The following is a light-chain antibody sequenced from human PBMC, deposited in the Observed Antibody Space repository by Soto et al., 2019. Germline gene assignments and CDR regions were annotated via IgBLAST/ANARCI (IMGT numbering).Light chain of an antibody. J-gene: IGLJ2*01. CDR2: DVS. CDR3: TSYTSASTQV. V-gene: IGLV2-14*01. CDR1: NSDVGGYNY. Sequence: QSALTQPASVSESPGQSITISCTGTNSDVGGYNYVSWYQQHPGKAPKLMIYDVSNRPSGVSNRFSGSKSGNTASLTISGLQAEDEADYYCTSYTSASTQVFGGGTKLTVL.